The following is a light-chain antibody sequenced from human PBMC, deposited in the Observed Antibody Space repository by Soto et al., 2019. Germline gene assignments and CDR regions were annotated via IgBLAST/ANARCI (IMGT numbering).Light chain of an antibody. J-gene: IGKJ1*01. V-gene: IGKV3-15*01. CDR2: GAS. CDR1: HTVSSS. Sequence: EIVVTQSPATLSVSPGERATLSCSASHTVSSSFAWYQQIPGQAPRLLIYGASIRAAGIPARFSGSGSGTEFTLTISGLQSEDFAVYYCQQYHDWPTFGQGTKVEIK. CDR3: QQYHDWPT.